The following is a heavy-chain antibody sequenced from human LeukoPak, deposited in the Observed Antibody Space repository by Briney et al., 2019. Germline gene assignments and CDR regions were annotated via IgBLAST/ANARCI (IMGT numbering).Heavy chain of an antibody. D-gene: IGHD4-17*01. J-gene: IGHJ4*02. CDR2: IKQDGSEK. V-gene: IGHV3-7*01. Sequence: GGSLRLSCAASGFTFSNYWMHWVRQAPGKGLVWVANIKQDGSEKYYVDSVKGRFAISRDNTKNSLYLQMNSLRAEDTAVYYCARDDTVTTRVGFIDWGQGTLVTVSS. CDR3: ARDDTVTTRVGFID. CDR1: GFTFSNYW.